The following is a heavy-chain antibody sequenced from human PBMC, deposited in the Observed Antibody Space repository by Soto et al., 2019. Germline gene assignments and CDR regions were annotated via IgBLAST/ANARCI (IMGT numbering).Heavy chain of an antibody. V-gene: IGHV5-10-1*04. CDR1: GYSFTSYW. J-gene: IGHJ5*02. Sequence: RGESLKISCKGSGYSFTSYWISWVRQMPGKGLEWMGRIDPSDSYTNYSPSFQGQATISADKSISTAYLQWSSLKASDTAMYYCARGLIAAAVSVGFDPWGQGTLVTVSS. CDR3: ARGLIAAAVSVGFDP. CDR2: IDPSDSYT. D-gene: IGHD6-13*01.